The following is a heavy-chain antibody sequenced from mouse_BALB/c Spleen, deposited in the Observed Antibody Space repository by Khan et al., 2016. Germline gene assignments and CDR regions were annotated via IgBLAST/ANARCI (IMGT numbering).Heavy chain of an antibody. Sequence: QVQLQQSGAELAKPGASVKMSCKASGYTFTNYWMHWVKQRPGQGLEWIGYINPSTGYTEYNQKFRDKATLTADKSSSTAYMQLSSLTSEDSAVFYCAREEVRRIYYYGMDDWGQGTSVTVSS. CDR1: GYTFTNYW. CDR3: AREEVRRIYYYGMDD. J-gene: IGHJ4*01. CDR2: INPSTGYT. V-gene: IGHV1-7*01.